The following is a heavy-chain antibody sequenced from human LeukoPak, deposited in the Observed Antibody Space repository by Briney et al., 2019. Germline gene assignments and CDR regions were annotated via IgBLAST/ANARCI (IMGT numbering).Heavy chain of an antibody. CDR1: GVSISSSNSY. V-gene: IGHV4-39*07. CDR3: ARNDYGDYKFDY. J-gene: IGHJ4*02. Sequence: SETLSLTCTVSGVSISSSNSYWGWIRQPPGKGLEWIGSINYSGSTYYNPSLKSRVTISVDTSKNQFSLKLSSVTAADTAVYYCARNDYGDYKFDYWGQGTLVTVSS. D-gene: IGHD4-17*01. CDR2: INYSGST.